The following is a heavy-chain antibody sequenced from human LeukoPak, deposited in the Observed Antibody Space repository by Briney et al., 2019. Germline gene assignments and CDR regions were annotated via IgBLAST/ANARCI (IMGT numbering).Heavy chain of an antibody. CDR2: ISSGTNYI. CDR1: GFTFDNYN. J-gene: IGHJ4*02. V-gene: IGHV3-21*01. D-gene: IGHD2-8*02. Sequence: GGSLRLSCAASGFTFDNYNMNWVRQAPGTGLEWVSSISSGTNYIFEADSVKGRFTVTKDTALISLSLQMNSLRADDTAVYYCARSAGGNYFDYWDQGTLVTVSS. CDR3: ARSAGGNYFDY.